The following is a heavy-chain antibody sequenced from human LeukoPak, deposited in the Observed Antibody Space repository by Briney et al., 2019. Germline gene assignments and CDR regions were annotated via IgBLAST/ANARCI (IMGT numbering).Heavy chain of an antibody. CDR3: ARHIVVVPAAILTSDWDRFSNAFDI. Sequence: ASVKVSCKASGGTFSSYAISWVRQAPGQGLEWMGGIIPIFGTANYAQKFQGRVTITADESTSTAYMELSSLRSEDTAVYYCARHIVVVPAAILTSDWDRFSNAFDIWGQGTMVTVSS. CDR1: GGTFSSYA. CDR2: IIPIFGTA. J-gene: IGHJ3*02. V-gene: IGHV1-69*13. D-gene: IGHD2-2*02.